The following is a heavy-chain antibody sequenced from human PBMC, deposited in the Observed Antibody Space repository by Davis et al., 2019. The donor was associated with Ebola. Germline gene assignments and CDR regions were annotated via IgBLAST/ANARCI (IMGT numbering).Heavy chain of an antibody. CDR1: GGTFSSYA. Sequence: SVKVSCKASGGTFSSYAISWVRQAPGQGLEWMGGIIPIFGTANYAQKFQGRVTITADESTSTAYMELSSLRSEDTAVYYCARGVWFDPRSGYGMDVWGQGTTVTVSS. CDR3: ARGVWFDPRSGYGMDV. CDR2: IIPIFGTA. V-gene: IGHV1-69*13. J-gene: IGHJ6*02. D-gene: IGHD3-10*01.